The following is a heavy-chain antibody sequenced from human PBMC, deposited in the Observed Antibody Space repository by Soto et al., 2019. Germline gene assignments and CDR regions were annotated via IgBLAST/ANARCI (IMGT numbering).Heavy chain of an antibody. CDR1: GGTFSSYA. CDR3: ARGHIDIVVVPAAIPYYYYGMDV. J-gene: IGHJ6*02. D-gene: IGHD2-2*02. V-gene: IGHV1-69*06. CDR2: IIPIFGTA. Sequence: QVQLVQSGAEVKKPGSSVKVSCKASGGTFSSYAISWVRQAPGQGLEWMGGIIPIFGTANYAQKFQGRVTITADKSTSTAYMELSSLRSEDTAVYYCARGHIDIVVVPAAIPYYYYGMDVWGQGTTVTVSS.